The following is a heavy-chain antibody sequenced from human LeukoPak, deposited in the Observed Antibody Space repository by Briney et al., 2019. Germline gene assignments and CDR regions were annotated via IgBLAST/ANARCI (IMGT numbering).Heavy chain of an antibody. Sequence: GGSLRLSCAASGFTFSKYWMLWVRQAPGKGLESGSRINTDGTVTTYADSVKGRFTVSRDNADNTMFLQMNSVRDEDTAVYYCATKQWLAPPPDSWGQGTPVTVSS. CDR1: GFTFSKYW. CDR3: ATKQWLAPPPDS. CDR2: INTDGTVT. J-gene: IGHJ4*02. D-gene: IGHD6-19*01. V-gene: IGHV3-74*01.